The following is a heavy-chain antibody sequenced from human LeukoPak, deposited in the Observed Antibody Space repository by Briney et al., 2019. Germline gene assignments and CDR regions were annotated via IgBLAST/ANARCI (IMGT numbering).Heavy chain of an antibody. V-gene: IGHV1-18*01. CDR2: ISGYNGNT. D-gene: IGHD3-10*01. J-gene: IGHJ3*02. Sequence: ASVKVSCKASGYTFTSYGISWVRQAPGQGLEWMGWISGYNGNTNYAQKLQGRVTMTTDTSTSTAYMELRSLRSDDTAVYYCAKDLEGFVTMVRGVTLPSFDIWGQGTMVTVSS. CDR3: AKDLEGFVTMVRGVTLPSFDI. CDR1: GYTFTSYG.